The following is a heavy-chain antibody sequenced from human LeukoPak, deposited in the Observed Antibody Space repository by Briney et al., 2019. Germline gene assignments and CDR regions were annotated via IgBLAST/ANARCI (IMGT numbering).Heavy chain of an antibody. CDR1: GYTFTSYG. CDR3: AREKPDQLYSSSWYYFDY. CDR2: ISAYNGNT. V-gene: IGHV1-18*01. D-gene: IGHD6-13*01. Sequence: ASVKVSCKASGYTFTSYGISWVRQAPGQGLEWMGWISAYNGNTNYAQKVQGRVTMTTDTSTSTAYMELSSLRSEDTAVYYCAREKPDQLYSSSWYYFDYWGQGTLVTVSS. J-gene: IGHJ4*02.